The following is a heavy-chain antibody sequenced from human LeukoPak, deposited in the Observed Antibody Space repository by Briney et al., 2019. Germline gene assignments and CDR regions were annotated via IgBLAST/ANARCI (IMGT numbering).Heavy chain of an antibody. J-gene: IGHJ6*03. D-gene: IGHD1-26*01. Sequence: SDTLSLTCTVSGGSISSSRYYGGWIRQPPGKGLEWIGSLYYSGNTYYNPSLKSRVTISVDTSKNQFSLKLSSVTAADTAMYYCARRRVGTTFYYYYYMDVWGKGTTVTISS. CDR3: ARRRVGTTFYYYYYMDV. CDR2: LYYSGNT. V-gene: IGHV4-39*01. CDR1: GGSISSSRYY.